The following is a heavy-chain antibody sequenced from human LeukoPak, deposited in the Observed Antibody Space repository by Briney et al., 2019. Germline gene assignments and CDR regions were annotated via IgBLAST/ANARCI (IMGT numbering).Heavy chain of an antibody. CDR1: GFTFSSYA. CDR2: TSGSGGST. D-gene: IGHD6-19*01. Sequence: GGSLRLSCAAPGFTFSSYAMSWVRQAPGKGLEWVSATSGSGGSTYYADSVKGRFTISRDNSKNTLYLQMNSLRAEDTAVYYCATDEDSSGWPYYFDYWGQGTLVTVSS. J-gene: IGHJ4*02. V-gene: IGHV3-23*01. CDR3: ATDEDSSGWPYYFDY.